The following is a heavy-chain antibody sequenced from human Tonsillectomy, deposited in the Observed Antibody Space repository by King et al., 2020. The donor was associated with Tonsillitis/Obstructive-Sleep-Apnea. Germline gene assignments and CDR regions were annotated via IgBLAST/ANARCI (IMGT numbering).Heavy chain of an antibody. CDR3: ARGPRRPQVVPAALSYFDY. D-gene: IGHD2-2*01. CDR1: GGSFSGYY. J-gene: IGHJ4*02. Sequence: VQLQQWGAGLLKPSETLSLTCAVYGGSFSGYYWSWIRQPPGKGLEWIGEINHSGSTNYNPSLKSRVTISVDTSKNQFSLKLSSVTAADTAVYYCARGPRRPQVVPAALSYFDYWGQGTLVTVSS. CDR2: INHSGST. V-gene: IGHV4-34*01.